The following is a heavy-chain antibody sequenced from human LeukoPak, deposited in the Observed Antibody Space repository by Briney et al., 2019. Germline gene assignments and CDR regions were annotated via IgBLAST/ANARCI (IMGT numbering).Heavy chain of an antibody. Sequence: SGGSLRLSCAASGFTVSSNHMSWVRQAPGKGLERVSIIYSAGFTYYADSVKGRFTTSRDSSKNTVYLQMNSLRAEDTAVYYCARDSAHAFDIWGQGTMVTVSS. D-gene: IGHD6-6*01. CDR3: ARDSAHAFDI. J-gene: IGHJ3*02. CDR2: IYSAGFT. V-gene: IGHV3-53*01. CDR1: GFTVSSNH.